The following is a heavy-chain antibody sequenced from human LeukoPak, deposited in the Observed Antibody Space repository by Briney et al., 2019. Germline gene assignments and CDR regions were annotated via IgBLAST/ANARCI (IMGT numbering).Heavy chain of an antibody. CDR3: ARDRTAYSSSDHFDY. CDR1: GFTFSSYG. Sequence: PGGSLRLSCAASGFTFSSYGMNWVRQAPGKWLEWVSSISSGATNIYYADSVKGRFTISRDNAKNSLYLQMNSLRAEDTALYYCARDRTAYSSSDHFDYWGQGTLVTVSS. J-gene: IGHJ4*02. D-gene: IGHD6-13*01. V-gene: IGHV3-21*01. CDR2: ISSGATNI.